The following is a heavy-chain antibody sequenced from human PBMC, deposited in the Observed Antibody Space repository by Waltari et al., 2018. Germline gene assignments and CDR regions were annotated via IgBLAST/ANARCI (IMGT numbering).Heavy chain of an antibody. J-gene: IGHJ2*01. CDR2: ISGSGGST. CDR1: GFTFRSYA. CDR3: AKGSSWWLGRLVWYFDL. Sequence: EVPLLESGGGLVQPGGSLGLSCAASGFTFRSYAMSWVRKAPGQGLHWVSAISGSGGSTYYADSVKGRFTISRDNSKNTLYLQMNSLRAEDTAVYYCAKGSSWWLGRLVWYFDLWGRGTLVTVSS. V-gene: IGHV3-23*01. D-gene: IGHD6-19*01.